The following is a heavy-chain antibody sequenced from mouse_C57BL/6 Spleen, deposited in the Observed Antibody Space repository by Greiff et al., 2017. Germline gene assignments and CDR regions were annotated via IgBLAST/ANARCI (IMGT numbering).Heavy chain of an antibody. CDR1: GYSFTGYY. D-gene: IGHD4-1*01. V-gene: IGHV1-31*01. CDR3: AVNWDAWYFDV. Sequence: EVMLVESGPELVKPGASVKISCKASGYSFTGYYMHWVKQSHGNILDWIGYIYPYNGVSSYNQKFKGKATLTVDKSSSTAYMELRSLTSEDSAVYYCAVNWDAWYFDVWGTGTTVTVSS. J-gene: IGHJ1*03. CDR2: IYPYNGVS.